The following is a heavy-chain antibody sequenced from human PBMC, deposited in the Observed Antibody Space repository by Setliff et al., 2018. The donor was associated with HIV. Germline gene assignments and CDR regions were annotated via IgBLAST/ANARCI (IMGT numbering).Heavy chain of an antibody. CDR1: GYTSTAFG. CDR3: AKDPSVTVTTI. V-gene: IGHV1-18*01. CDR2: ISTYNGNT. J-gene: IGHJ3*02. D-gene: IGHD4-17*01. Sequence: ASVKVSCKASGYTSTAFGMNWLRQAPGQGPEWMGWISTYNGNTNYAQKFQGRVTMTIDTSTSTVYMELRSLRSDDTAVYYCAKDPSVTVTTIWGQGTMVTVSS.